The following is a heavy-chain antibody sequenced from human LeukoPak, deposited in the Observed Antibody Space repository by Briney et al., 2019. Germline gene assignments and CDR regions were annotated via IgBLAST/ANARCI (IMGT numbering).Heavy chain of an antibody. D-gene: IGHD3-22*01. V-gene: IGHV3-23*01. J-gene: IGHJ4*02. CDR3: AKDDSSGSFFEY. CDR1: GFTLSSYA. CDR2: IGGSDGST. Sequence: GSLRLSCAASGFTLSSYAMSWVRQAPGKGLEWVSTIGGSDGSTYYADSVKGRFTISRDNSKNTLYLQMNSLRAEDAAVYYCAKDDSSGSFFEYWGQGTLVTVSS.